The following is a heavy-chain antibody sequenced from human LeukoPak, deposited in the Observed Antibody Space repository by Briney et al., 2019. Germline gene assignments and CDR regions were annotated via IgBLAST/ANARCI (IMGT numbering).Heavy chain of an antibody. D-gene: IGHD2-8*01. V-gene: IGHV3-30-3*01. CDR2: ISYDGFNK. Sequence: PGGSLRLSCAASGFTFSNYAMHWVRQAPGKGLEWVAVISYDGFNKYYSDSVKGRFTISRDNSKNTLYLQMNSLRGEDLAVYYCARDYDGVRENWWGQGTLVTVSS. CDR1: GFTFSNYA. J-gene: IGHJ4*02. CDR3: ARDYDGVRENW.